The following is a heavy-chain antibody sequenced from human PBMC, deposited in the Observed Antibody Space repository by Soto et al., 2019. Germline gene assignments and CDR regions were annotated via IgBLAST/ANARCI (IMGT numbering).Heavy chain of an antibody. J-gene: IGHJ4*02. Sequence: EVQLVESGGGLVQPGGSLRLSCAASGFSFSTYNMNWVRQAPGKGLEWVSSINGRSNYKYYTDSVKGRFAISRDNPKNSLYLQMDSLRVEDTAVYYCVREDGLVGSNSAFDYWGQGTLVTVSS. CDR3: VREDGLVGSNSAFDY. D-gene: IGHD1-26*01. V-gene: IGHV3-21*01. CDR2: INGRSNYK. CDR1: GFSFSTYN.